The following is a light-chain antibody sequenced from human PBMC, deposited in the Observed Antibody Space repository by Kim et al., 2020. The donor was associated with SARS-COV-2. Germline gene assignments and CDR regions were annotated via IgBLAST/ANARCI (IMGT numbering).Light chain of an antibody. Sequence: DIQMTQSPSSLSASVGDRVTITCRASQSISSYLNWYQQKPGKAPKLLIYAASSLQSGVPSRFSGSGSGTDFTLTISSLQPEDFATYYCQQSYSTPLTGGGGTKLE. J-gene: IGKJ4*01. CDR2: AAS. CDR1: QSISSY. CDR3: QQSYSTPLT. V-gene: IGKV1-39*01.